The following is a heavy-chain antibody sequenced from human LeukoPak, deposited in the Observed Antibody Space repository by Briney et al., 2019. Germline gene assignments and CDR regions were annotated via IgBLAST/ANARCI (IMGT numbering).Heavy chain of an antibody. Sequence: SETLSGTCTVSGGSISSYYWSWIRQPPGKGLEWIGYIYSSGSTNYNPSLKSRITISVDTSKNQFSLKLSSVTAADTAVYYCARFAYCGGHCWYYFDYWGQGSLVTVSS. CDR1: GGSISSYY. J-gene: IGHJ4*02. CDR3: ARFAYCGGHCWYYFDY. CDR2: IYSSGST. V-gene: IGHV4-59*01. D-gene: IGHD2-21*02.